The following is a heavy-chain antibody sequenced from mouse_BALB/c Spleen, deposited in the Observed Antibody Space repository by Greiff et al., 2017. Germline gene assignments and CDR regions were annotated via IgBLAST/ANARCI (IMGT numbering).Heavy chain of an antibody. CDR3: ARSALFTTDY. CDR1: GFTFSSFG. D-gene: IGHD1-1*01. V-gene: IGHV5-17*02. CDR2: ISSGSSTI. J-gene: IGHJ2*01. Sequence: EVKLMESGGGLAQPGGSRKLSCAASGFTFSSFGMHWVRQAPEKGLEWVAYISSGSSTIYYADTVKGRFTISRDNPKNTLFLQMTSLRSEDTAMYYCARSALFTTDYWGQGTTLTVSS.